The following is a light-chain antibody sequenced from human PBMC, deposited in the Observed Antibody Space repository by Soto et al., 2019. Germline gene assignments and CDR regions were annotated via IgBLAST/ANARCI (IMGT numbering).Light chain of an antibody. J-gene: IGKJ1*01. CDR2: AAS. CDR1: QSVRRSY. Sequence: EIVLTQSPDTLSLSPGESATLSGRDSQSVRRSYLAWYQQTPGQTPRLXIYAASSRATGIPDRFSGSGSGTEFSLTISRLEAEDFAVYYCQQYGSSTRTFGQGTKVDIK. V-gene: IGKV3-20*01. CDR3: QQYGSSTRT.